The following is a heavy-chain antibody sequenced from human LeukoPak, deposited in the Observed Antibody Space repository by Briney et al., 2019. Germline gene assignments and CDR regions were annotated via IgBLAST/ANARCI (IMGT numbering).Heavy chain of an antibody. D-gene: IGHD5-18*01. CDR1: GGSISSSGSY. Sequence: SSETLSHTCTVSGGSISSSGSYWGWIRQPPGKGLEWIGSIDSSGTTHYNSSLKSRVVISVDTSRNQVSLNLTSVTSADTAVYYCARHGYIQFWLYWGQGTQVVVSS. J-gene: IGHJ4*02. CDR3: ARHGYIQFWLY. V-gene: IGHV4-39*01. CDR2: IDSSGTT.